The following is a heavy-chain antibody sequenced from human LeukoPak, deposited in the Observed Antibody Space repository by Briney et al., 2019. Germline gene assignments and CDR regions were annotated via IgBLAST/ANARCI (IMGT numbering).Heavy chain of an antibody. CDR3: ASLLLGYSRSWYGLRY. CDR1: VYTFTGYY. D-gene: IGHD6-13*01. CDR2: INPNSGGT. J-gene: IGHJ4*02. V-gene: IGHV1-2*02. Sequence: GASVKVSCKASVYTFTGYYMHWVRQAPGQGLEWMGWINPNSGGTNYAQKFQGRVTMTGDTSISTAYMELSRLRSDDTAVYYCASLLLGYSRSWYGLRYWGQGTLVTVSS.